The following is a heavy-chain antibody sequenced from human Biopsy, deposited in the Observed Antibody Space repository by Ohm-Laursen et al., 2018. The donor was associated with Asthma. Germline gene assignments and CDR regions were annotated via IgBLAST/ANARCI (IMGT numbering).Heavy chain of an antibody. CDR3: ARMISYYDEMRDPFIDY. CDR2: INTNTGNP. Sequence: GASVKVSCKTSGYTFNSAGITWVRQAPGQGLEWMGWINTNTGNPTYAQGFTGRFVFSLDTSVNTAHLQISSLKAEDTAVYFCARMISYYDEMRDPFIDYWGQGTLVTVSS. D-gene: IGHD3-16*01. V-gene: IGHV7-4-1*02. CDR1: GYTFNSAG. J-gene: IGHJ4*02.